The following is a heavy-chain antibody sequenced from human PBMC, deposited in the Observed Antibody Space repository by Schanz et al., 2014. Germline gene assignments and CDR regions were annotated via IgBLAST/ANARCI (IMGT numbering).Heavy chain of an antibody. V-gene: IGHV3-11*06. J-gene: IGHJ5*02. CDR1: GFTFTDYY. CDR3: ARDVYRSGRPFDL. CDR2: ISHNTFYT. Sequence: QLQLVESGGGLVKPGGSLRLSCAASGFTFTDYYISWIRQAPGMGLEWVSYISHNTFYTDYADSVKGRFTISRDNAKNSVYLQMNTLRAEDTAIYFCARDVYRSGRPFDLWGQGTLVTVSS. D-gene: IGHD5-18*01.